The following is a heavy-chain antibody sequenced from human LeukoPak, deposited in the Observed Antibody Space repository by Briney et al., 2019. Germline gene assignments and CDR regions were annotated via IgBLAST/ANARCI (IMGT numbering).Heavy chain of an antibody. Sequence: GGSLRLSCATSGFTFSSYGMHWVRQAPGKGLEWVAVISYDGTNKYYADSVKGRFTISRDNSKNTLYLQMNSLRAEDTAVYYCAKLSRRYCSGGSCYPDYWGQGTLVTVSS. CDR2: ISYDGTNK. V-gene: IGHV3-33*05. J-gene: IGHJ4*02. D-gene: IGHD2-15*01. CDR3: AKLSRRYCSGGSCYPDY. CDR1: GFTFSSYG.